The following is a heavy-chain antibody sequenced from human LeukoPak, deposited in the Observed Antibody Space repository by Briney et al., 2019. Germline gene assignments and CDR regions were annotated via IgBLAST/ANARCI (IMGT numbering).Heavy chain of an antibody. V-gene: IGHV4-30-4*01. D-gene: IGHD2-2*01. Sequence: SETLSLTCTVSGGSISSGDYYWSWIRQPPGKGLEWIGYIYYSGSTYYNPSLKSRVTISVDTSKNQLSLKLSSVTAADTAVYYCARDGPPAGTDYWGQGTLVTVSS. CDR1: GGSISSGDYY. J-gene: IGHJ4*02. CDR2: IYYSGST. CDR3: ARDGPPAGTDY.